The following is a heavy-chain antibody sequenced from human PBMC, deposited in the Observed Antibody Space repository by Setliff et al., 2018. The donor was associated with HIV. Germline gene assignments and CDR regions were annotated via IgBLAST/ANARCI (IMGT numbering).Heavy chain of an antibody. CDR2: IHYSGSS. CDR3: ARNPAIPFYDSSGYYYRYYYYYMDV. V-gene: IGHV4-59*01. Sequence: SETLSLTCTVSGGSISGYYWSWVRQPPEKRLELIGFIHYSGSSDYNPSLKSRITISVDMSRNQFSLVLSSVTAADTAVYYCARNPAIPFYDSSGYYYRYYYYYMDVWGKGTTVTVSS. J-gene: IGHJ6*03. D-gene: IGHD3-22*01. CDR1: GGSISGYY.